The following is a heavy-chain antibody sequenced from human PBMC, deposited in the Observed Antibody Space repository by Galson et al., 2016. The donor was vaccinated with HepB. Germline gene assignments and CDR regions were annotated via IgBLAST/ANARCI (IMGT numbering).Heavy chain of an antibody. CDR3: ARESPYCSGGNCYSPLGDY. CDR2: ISVDIGNT. V-gene: IGHV1-18*04. D-gene: IGHD2-15*01. Sequence: SVKVSCKASGYTFINYGISWVRQAPGQGLEWMGWISVDIGNTNYAQKLQDRVTMTTDTSTSTAYMELRSLRSDDTAVYYCARESPYCSGGNCYSPLGDYWGQGTLGTVSS. CDR1: GYTFINYG. J-gene: IGHJ4*02.